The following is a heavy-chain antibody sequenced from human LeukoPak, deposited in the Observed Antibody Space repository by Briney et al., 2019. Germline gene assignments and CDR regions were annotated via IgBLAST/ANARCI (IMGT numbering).Heavy chain of an antibody. CDR3: AREIGSVGTGYYYYYMDV. CDR1: GGSISSYY. Sequence: PSETLSLTCTVPGGSISSYYWSWIRQPAGKGLEWIGRIYTSGSTNYNPSLKSRVTMSVDTSKNQFSLKLSSVTAADTAVYYCAREIGSVGTGYYYYYMDVWGKGTTVTVSS. V-gene: IGHV4-4*07. J-gene: IGHJ6*03. D-gene: IGHD1-1*01. CDR2: IYTSGST.